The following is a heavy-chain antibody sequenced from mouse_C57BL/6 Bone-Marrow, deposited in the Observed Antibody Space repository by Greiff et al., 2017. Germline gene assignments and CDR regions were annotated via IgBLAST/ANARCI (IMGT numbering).Heavy chain of an antibody. V-gene: IGHV1-64*01. CDR3: VYGSSPHYAMDY. Sequence: QVQLQQSGAELVKPGASVKLSCKASGYTFTSYWMHWVKQRPGQGLEWIGMIHPNSGSTNYNAKFKSKATLTVDKSSSTAYMQLSSLTSEDSAVYYCVYGSSPHYAMDYWGQGTSVTVSS. D-gene: IGHD1-1*01. J-gene: IGHJ4*01. CDR2: IHPNSGST. CDR1: GYTFTSYW.